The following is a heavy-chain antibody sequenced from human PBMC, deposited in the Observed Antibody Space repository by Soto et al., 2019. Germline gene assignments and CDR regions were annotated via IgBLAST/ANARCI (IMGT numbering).Heavy chain of an antibody. V-gene: IGHV3-11*01. D-gene: IGHD2-2*01. CDR1: GFTFSDYY. J-gene: IGHJ5*02. CDR2: ISSSGSTI. Sequence: GGSLRLSCAASGFTFSDYYMSWIRQAPGKGLEWVSYISSSGSTIYYADSVKGRFTISRDNAKNSLYLQMNSLRAEDTAVYYCARHPRIFVVVPADNPINWFDPWGQGTLVTVSS. CDR3: ARHPRIFVVVPADNPINWFDP.